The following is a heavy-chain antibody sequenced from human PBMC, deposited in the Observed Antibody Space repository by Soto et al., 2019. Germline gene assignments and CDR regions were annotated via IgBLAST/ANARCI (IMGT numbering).Heavy chain of an antibody. CDR3: ARPRERVEETSNWYIGSSFDI. CDR1: GGTFSSYA. V-gene: IGHV1-69*01. J-gene: IGHJ3*02. D-gene: IGHD6-13*01. Sequence: QVPLVQSGAEVKKPGSSVKVSCKASGGTFSSYAISWVRQAPGQGLEWMGGIIPIFGTANYVQKFQGRVTITADESTSTAYMELISQRSEDTAVYYSARPRERVEETSNWYIGSSFDICGQGTMVIVSS. CDR2: IIPIFGTA.